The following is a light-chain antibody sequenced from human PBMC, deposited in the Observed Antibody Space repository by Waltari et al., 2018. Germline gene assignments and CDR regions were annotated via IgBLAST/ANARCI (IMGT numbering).Light chain of an antibody. CDR3: CSYALRSVV. CDR2: EGS. CDR1: SRDFGSYNL. J-gene: IGLJ2*01. Sequence: QSALTQPASVPGSPGQSITTPCTGSSRDFGSYNLFSWYQQYPGKAPKVMIYEGSKRPSGVSSRFSASKSGNTASLTISVLQAEDEADYYCCSYALRSVVFGGGTKVTVL. V-gene: IGLV2-23*01.